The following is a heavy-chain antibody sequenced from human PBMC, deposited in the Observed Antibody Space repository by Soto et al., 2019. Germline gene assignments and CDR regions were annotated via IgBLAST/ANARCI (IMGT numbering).Heavy chain of an antibody. D-gene: IGHD6-6*01. CDR3: AKGRRDSSSGYYMDV. J-gene: IGHJ6*03. CDR2: ISGSGGST. Sequence: GGSLRLSCAASGFTFSSYAMSWVRQAPGKGLEWVSAISGSGGSTYYADSVKGRFTISRDNSKNTLYLQMNSLRAEDTAVYYCAKGRRDSSSGYYMDVWGKGTTVTVSS. CDR1: GFTFSSYA. V-gene: IGHV3-23*01.